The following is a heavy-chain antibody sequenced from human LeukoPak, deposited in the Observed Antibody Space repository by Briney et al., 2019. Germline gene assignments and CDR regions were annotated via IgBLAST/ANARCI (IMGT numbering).Heavy chain of an antibody. Sequence: GGSLRLSCAAPGFTFSGSAMHWVRQASGKGLEWVGRIRSRANSYVTAYAAAVTGRFIISRDLQMNSLTTEDTAVYYRTRHSDAYCSRANCYVDNFYGLDVWGQGTRVTVSS. CDR3: TRHSDAYCSRANCYVDNFYGLDV. D-gene: IGHD2-2*01. CDR1: GFTFSGSA. V-gene: IGHV3-73*01. J-gene: IGHJ6*02. CDR2: IRSRANSYVT.